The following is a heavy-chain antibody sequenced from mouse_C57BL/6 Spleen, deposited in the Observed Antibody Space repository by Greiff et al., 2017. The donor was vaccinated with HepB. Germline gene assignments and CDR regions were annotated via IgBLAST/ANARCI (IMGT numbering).Heavy chain of an antibody. CDR1: GYTFTDYY. V-gene: IGHV1-26*01. Sequence: VQLQQSGPELVKPGASVKISCKASGYTFTDYYMNWVKQSHGKSLEWIGDINPNNGGTSYNQKFKGKATLTVDKSSSTAYMELRSLTSEDSAVHYCARYFDVWGTGTTVTVSS. J-gene: IGHJ1*03. CDR3: ARYFDV. CDR2: INPNNGGT.